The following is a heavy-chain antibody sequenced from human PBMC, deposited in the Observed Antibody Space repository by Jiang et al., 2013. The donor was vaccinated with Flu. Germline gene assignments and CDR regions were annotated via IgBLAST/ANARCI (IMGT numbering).Heavy chain of an antibody. CDR1: GFTFINYA. V-gene: IGHV3-23*01. J-gene: IGHJ3*02. Sequence: GLVQPGESLRLSCAASGFTFINYAMTWVPPGLRGKGLEWVSVIGRYGGSIYYADSVKGRFTISRDNSRNTVYLQMNRLRAEDTALYFCATELNSFDIWGQGTMVTVSS. CDR2: IGRYGGSI. CDR3: ATELNSFDI.